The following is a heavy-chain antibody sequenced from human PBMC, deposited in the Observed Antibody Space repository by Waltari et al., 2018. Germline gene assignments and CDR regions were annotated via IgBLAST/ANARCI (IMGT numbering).Heavy chain of an antibody. CDR2: ISGTSATK. D-gene: IGHD6-13*01. Sequence: EVQLLASGGGLVQPGGSLRLSGAVYGFPFTSHAMPWFRKAPGKGREWVSVISGTSATKPYEDSVKGRFTISRDNSKNTLYLQMNSLRVEDTAVYYCAKDRSFMPGSWHPLDYWGQGALVTVSS. V-gene: IGHV3-23*01. CDR1: GFPFTSHA. CDR3: AKDRSFMPGSWHPLDY. J-gene: IGHJ4*02.